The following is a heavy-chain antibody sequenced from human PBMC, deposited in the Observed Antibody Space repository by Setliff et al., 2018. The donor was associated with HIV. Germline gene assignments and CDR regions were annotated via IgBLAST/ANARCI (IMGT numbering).Heavy chain of an antibody. CDR1: GGSVSNSDHY. CDR3: ARDQGFGELYLDY. D-gene: IGHD3-10*01. J-gene: IGHJ4*02. V-gene: IGHV4-61*08. Sequence: SETLSLTCTVSGGSVSNSDHYWSWIRQSPGMGLEWIGEIIHSGSTYYNPSLKSRVTISVDTSKNQFSLKLSSVTAADTAVYYCARDQGFGELYLDYWGQETLVTVSS. CDR2: IIHSGST.